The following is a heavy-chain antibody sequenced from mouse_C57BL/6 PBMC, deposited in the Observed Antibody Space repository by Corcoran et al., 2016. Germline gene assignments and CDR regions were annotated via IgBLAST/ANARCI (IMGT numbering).Heavy chain of an antibody. Sequence: EVQLQQSGPELVKPGASVKISCKASGYTFTDYYMNWVKQSHGKSLEWIGDINPNNGGTSYNQKFKGKATLTVDKSSSTAYMELRSLTSEDSAVDYCANYYGSYWYFDVWGTGTTVTVSS. CDR3: ANYYGSYWYFDV. J-gene: IGHJ1*03. CDR2: INPNNGGT. V-gene: IGHV1-26*01. D-gene: IGHD1-1*01. CDR1: GYTFTDYY.